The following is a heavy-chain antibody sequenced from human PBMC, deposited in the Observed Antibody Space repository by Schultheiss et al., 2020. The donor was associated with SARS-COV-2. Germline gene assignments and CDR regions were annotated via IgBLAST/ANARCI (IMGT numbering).Heavy chain of an antibody. V-gene: IGHV3-30*19. CDR1: GFTFSSYG. J-gene: IGHJ4*02. CDR2: ISYDGSNK. D-gene: IGHD6-6*01. CDR3: AKDLYSSYEY. Sequence: GGSLRLSCAASGFTFSSYGMHWVRQAPGKGLEWVAVISYDGSNKYYADSVKGRFTISRDNSKNTLYLQMNSLRAEDTAVYYCAKDLYSSYEYWGQGTLVTVSS.